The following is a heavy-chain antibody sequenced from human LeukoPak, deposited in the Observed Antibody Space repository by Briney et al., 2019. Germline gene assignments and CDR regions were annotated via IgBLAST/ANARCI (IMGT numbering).Heavy chain of an antibody. CDR1: GFTFDDYA. V-gene: IGHV3-9*01. CDR2: ISWNSGSI. Sequence: GGSLRLSCAASGFTFDDYAMHWVRQAPGKGLEWVSGISWNSGSIGYADSVKGRFTISRDNAKNSLYLQMNSLRAEDTAVYYCARGQYYMDVWGKGTTVTVSS. J-gene: IGHJ6*03. CDR3: ARGQYYMDV.